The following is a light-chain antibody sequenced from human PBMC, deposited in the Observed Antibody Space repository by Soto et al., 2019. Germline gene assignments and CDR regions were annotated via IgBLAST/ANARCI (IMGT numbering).Light chain of an antibody. J-gene: IGKJ4*01. CDR3: QQYSNWPLT. Sequence: EIVLTQSPCTLSVSPGERVTLSCRARQSVGSNLALYQQKPGQAPRLLIYGASTRATCIPARFSGSGSGTDFTLTISSLQSEDFAVYYCQQYSNWPLTFGGGTKVDI. CDR1: QSVGSN. CDR2: GAS. V-gene: IGKV3-15*01.